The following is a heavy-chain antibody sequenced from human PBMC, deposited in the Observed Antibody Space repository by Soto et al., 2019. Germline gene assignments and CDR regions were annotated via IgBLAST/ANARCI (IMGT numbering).Heavy chain of an antibody. CDR2: IYPGDSDT. CDR3: ARLKGELWFGELSSNGMDV. V-gene: IGHV5-51*01. CDR1: GYSFTSYW. D-gene: IGHD3-10*01. Sequence: GESLKISCKGSGYSFTSYWIGWVRQMPGKGLEWMGIIYPGDSDTRYSPSFQGQVTISADKSISTAYLQWSSLKASDTAMYYCARLKGELWFGELSSNGMDVWGQGTTVTVSS. J-gene: IGHJ6*02.